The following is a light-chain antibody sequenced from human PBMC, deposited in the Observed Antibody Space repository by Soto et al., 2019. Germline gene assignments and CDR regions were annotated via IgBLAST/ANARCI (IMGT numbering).Light chain of an antibody. CDR1: QSVSRNY. CDR2: GAS. Sequence: EIVLTQSPGTLSLSPGERATLSCRASQSVSRNYLVWYQQKPGQAPRLIIYGASSRATGIPDRFSGGGSGTDFTLTINRLEPEDFAVYYCQQYGESSYAFGQGTKLQIK. J-gene: IGKJ2*01. V-gene: IGKV3-20*01. CDR3: QQYGESSYA.